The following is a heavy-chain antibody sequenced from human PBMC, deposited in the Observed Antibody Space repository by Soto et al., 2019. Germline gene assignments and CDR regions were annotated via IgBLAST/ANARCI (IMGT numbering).Heavy chain of an antibody. CDR2: ISYDGSNK. V-gene: IGHV3-30*18. J-gene: IGHJ4*02. D-gene: IGHD4-17*01. CDR3: AKEGGDYGDLPTFDY. CDR1: GFTFSSYG. Sequence: QVQLVESGGGVVRPGRSLRLSCAASGFTFSSYGMHWVRQAPGKGLEWVAVISYDGSNKYYADSVKGGFNISRDNSKNTLYLQMNSLRAEDTAVYYCAKEGGDYGDLPTFDYWGQGTLVTVSS.